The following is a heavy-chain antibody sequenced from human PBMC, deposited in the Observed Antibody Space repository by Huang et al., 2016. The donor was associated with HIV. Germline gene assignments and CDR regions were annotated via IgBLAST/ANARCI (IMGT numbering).Heavy chain of an antibody. CDR3: ARLIRRTHNIAVAGRPDY. D-gene: IGHD6-19*01. J-gene: IGHJ4*02. CDR1: GDSISSSSSY. Sequence: QLQLQESGPGLVKPSETLSLTCTVSGDSISSSSSYWGWIRQPPGKGPEWIGVIHYSGSTYYNPSRQSRITFSVDTSKNQFSLKLSSVTAADTAVYYCARLIRRTHNIAVAGRPDYWGQGTLVTVSS. CDR2: IHYSGST. V-gene: IGHV4-39*01.